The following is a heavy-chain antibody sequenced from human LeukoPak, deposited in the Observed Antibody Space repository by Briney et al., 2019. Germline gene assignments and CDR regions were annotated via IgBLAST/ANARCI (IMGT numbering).Heavy chain of an antibody. V-gene: IGHV1-2*02. CDR1: GYSFTGYY. D-gene: IGHD3-9*01. Sequence: ASVKVSCKASGYSFTGYYIHWVRQAPGQGLEWMAWINPNSGDTNFAQKFQGRVTMTRDTSISTAYMELSRLRSDDTAVYYCARLPYYDILTGYYRHWGQGTLVTVSS. CDR3: ARLPYYDILTGYYRH. CDR2: INPNSGDT. J-gene: IGHJ4*02.